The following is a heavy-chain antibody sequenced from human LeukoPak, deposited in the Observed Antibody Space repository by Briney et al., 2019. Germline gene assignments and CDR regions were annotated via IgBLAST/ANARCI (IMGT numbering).Heavy chain of an antibody. Sequence: SETLSLTCTVSGGSISSYYWSWIRQPAGKGLEWIGRIYTSGSTNYNPSLKSRVTISGDTSKNQFSLRLSSVTAADTAVYYCARASYSYDINGWVPFDYWGQGTLVTVSS. J-gene: IGHJ4*02. D-gene: IGHD3-22*01. CDR2: IYTSGST. CDR1: GGSISSYY. CDR3: ARASYSYDINGWVPFDY. V-gene: IGHV4-4*07.